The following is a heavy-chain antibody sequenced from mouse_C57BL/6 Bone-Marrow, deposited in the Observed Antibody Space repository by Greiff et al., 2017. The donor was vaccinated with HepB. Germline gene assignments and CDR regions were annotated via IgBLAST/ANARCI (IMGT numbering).Heavy chain of an antibody. Sequence: VQLQESGPGLVQPSQSLSITCTVSGFSFTSYGVHWVRQSPGKGLEWLGVIWRGGSTDYNAAFMSRLGITKDNSKSQVLFKMNSLQADDTAIYYCASPYGYDGGWFAYWGQGTLVTVSA. CDR1: GFSFTSYG. J-gene: IGHJ3*01. CDR2: IWRGGST. D-gene: IGHD2-2*01. V-gene: IGHV2-5*01. CDR3: ASPYGYDGGWFAY.